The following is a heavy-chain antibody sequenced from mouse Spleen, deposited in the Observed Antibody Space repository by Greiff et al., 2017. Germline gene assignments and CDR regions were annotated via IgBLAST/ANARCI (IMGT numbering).Heavy chain of an antibody. CDR1: GYTFTDYN. J-gene: IGHJ2*01. Sequence: VQLKESGPELVKPGASVKIPCKASGYTFTDYNMDWVKQSHGKSLEWIGDINPNNGGTIYNQKFKGKATLTVDKSSSTAYMELRSLTSEDTAVYYCARWDYYGSSYVGYFDYWGQGTTLTVSS. V-gene: IGHV1-18*01. CDR2: INPNNGGT. CDR3: ARWDYYGSSYVGYFDY. D-gene: IGHD1-1*01.